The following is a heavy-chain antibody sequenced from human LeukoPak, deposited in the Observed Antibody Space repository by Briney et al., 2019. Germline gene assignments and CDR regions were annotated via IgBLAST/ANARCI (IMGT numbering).Heavy chain of an antibody. CDR2: ISGNGGST. V-gene: IGHV3-23*01. CDR1: GFRFGAYA. CDR3: AKDDQLLSRPNYYYYYMDV. J-gene: IGHJ6*03. D-gene: IGHD2-2*01. Sequence: GGSLRLSCAASGFRFGAYAMSWVRQAPGKGLEWVSSISGNGGSTEYADSVKGRFTISRDNSKNTLYLQMNSLRAEDTAVYYCAKDDQLLSRPNYYYYYMDVWGKGTTVTVSS.